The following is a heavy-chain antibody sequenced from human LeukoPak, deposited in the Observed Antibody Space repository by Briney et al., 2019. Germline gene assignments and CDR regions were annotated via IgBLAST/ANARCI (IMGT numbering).Heavy chain of an antibody. V-gene: IGHV3-30-3*01. J-gene: IGHJ4*02. CDR2: ISYDGSNK. Sequence: PGGSLRLSCAASGFTFSSYAMHWVRQAPGKGLEWVAVISYDGSNKYYADSVKGRFTISRDNSKNTLYLQMNSLRAEDTAVYYCAREAFNVDVDYWGQGTLVTVSS. D-gene: IGHD3/OR15-3a*01. CDR1: GFTFSSYA. CDR3: AREAFNVDVDY.